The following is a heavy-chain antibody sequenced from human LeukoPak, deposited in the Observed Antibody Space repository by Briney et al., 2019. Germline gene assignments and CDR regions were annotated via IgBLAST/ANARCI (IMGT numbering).Heavy chain of an antibody. D-gene: IGHD5-12*01. J-gene: IGHJ4*02. CDR1: GGSFSGYY. V-gene: IGHV4-34*01. Sequence: SETLSLTCAVYGGSFSGYYWSWIRQPPGKGLEWIGEINHSGSTNYSPSLKSRVTISVDTSKNQFSLKLSSVTAADTAVYYCARARGGGYSDYWGQGTLVTVSS. CDR3: ARARGGGYSDY. CDR2: INHSGST.